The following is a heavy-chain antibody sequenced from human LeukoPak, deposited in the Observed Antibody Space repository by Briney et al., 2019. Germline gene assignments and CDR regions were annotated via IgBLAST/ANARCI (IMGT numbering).Heavy chain of an antibody. CDR3: ARTPSDYGSGSYYDYGMDV. CDR1: GHTFTSYD. J-gene: IGHJ6*02. Sequence: APVKPSCTASGHTFTSYDTIWGREATGQGLVWRGWMNPKIGNTGYAQKSQGRVTMTRNTSIRTAYMELSSLRSEDTAVYYCARTPSDYGSGSYYDYGMDVWGQGTTVTVSS. CDR2: MNPKIGNT. D-gene: IGHD3-10*01. V-gene: IGHV1-8*01.